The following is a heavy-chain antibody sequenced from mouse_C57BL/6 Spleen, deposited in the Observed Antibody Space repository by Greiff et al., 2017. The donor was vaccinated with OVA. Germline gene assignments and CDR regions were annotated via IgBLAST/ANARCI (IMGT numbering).Heavy chain of an antibody. Sequence: QVQLKQPGAELVRPGSSVKLSCKASGYTFTSYWMDWVKQRPGQGLEWIGNIYPSDSETHYNQKFKDKATLTVDKSSSTAYMQLSSLTSEDSAVYYCARGEYGYLFAYWGQGTLVTVSA. J-gene: IGHJ3*01. CDR2: IYPSDSET. V-gene: IGHV1-61*01. CDR3: ARGEYGYLFAY. CDR1: GYTFTSYW. D-gene: IGHD2-2*01.